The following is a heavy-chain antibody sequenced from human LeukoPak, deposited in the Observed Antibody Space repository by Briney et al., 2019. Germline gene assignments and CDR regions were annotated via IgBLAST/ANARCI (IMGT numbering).Heavy chain of an antibody. D-gene: IGHD6-19*01. J-gene: IGHJ4*02. V-gene: IGHV4-59*08. Sequence: LGTLSLTRIVSGGSLSRYSWNWIWQSPGKGLEWVGYIAHSGAISYKSSLKSRVTISVDTSKNQLSLRLTSVTAADTAVYYCARWDDSAWAFGNWGPGTLVTVSS. CDR1: GGSLSRYS. CDR2: IAHSGAI. CDR3: ARWDDSAWAFGN.